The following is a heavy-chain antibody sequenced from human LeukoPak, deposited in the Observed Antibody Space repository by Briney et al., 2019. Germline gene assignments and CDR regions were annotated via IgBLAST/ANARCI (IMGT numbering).Heavy chain of an antibody. D-gene: IGHD3-16*01. CDR1: GGSINSYY. CDR2: MSYSGRS. CDR3: ASRGGLENAFDI. J-gene: IGHJ3*02. Sequence: SETLSLTCTVSGGSINSYYWSWIRQTPEKGLEWIGYMSYSGRSDYGPSLKSRVTMSVDTSKNQFSLKLSSVTAADTAVYYCASRGGLENAFDIWGQGTMVTVSS. V-gene: IGHV4-59*12.